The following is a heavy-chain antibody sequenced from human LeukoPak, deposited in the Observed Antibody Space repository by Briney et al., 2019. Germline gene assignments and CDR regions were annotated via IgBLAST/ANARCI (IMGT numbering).Heavy chain of an antibody. CDR1: GGSISSSNW. Sequence: SGTLSVTCAVSGGSISSSNWWSWVRRPPGKGLEWIGEIYHSGSANYNPSLKSRVTISVDKTTNQFSLKLSSVTAAETAVYYCARLRFGVVVVPAASDDDYGMDVWRQGTTVTVSS. D-gene: IGHD2-2*01. CDR2: IYHSGSA. V-gene: IGHV4-4*02. CDR3: ARLRFGVVVVPAASDDDYGMDV. J-gene: IGHJ6*02.